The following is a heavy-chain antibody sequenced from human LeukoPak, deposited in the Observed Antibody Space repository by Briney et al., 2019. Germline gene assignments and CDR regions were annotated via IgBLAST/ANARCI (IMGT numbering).Heavy chain of an antibody. J-gene: IGHJ4*02. CDR1: GFTFSSYG. V-gene: IGHV3-33*01. CDR2: ISYDGTNK. Sequence: GGSLRLSCAASGFTFSSYGIHWVRQAPGKGLEWVALISYDGTNKYYADSVKGRFTISRDNSKNTLSLQMNSLRAEDTAVYYCTRDRGTRVLDYWGQGTLVTVSS. CDR3: TRDRGTRVLDY. D-gene: IGHD1-14*01.